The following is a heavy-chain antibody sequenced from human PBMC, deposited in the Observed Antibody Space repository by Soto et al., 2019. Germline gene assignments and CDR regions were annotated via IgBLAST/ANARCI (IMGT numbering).Heavy chain of an antibody. J-gene: IGHJ4*02. CDR1: GGSISSYY. CDR3: ARRSSSWLHYYFDY. Sequence: SETLSLTCTVSGGSISSYYWSWIRQPPGKGLEWIGYIYYSGSTNYNPSLKSRVTISVDTSKNQFSLKLSSVTAADTAVYYCARRSSSWLHYYFDYWGQGTLVTVSS. D-gene: IGHD6-13*01. V-gene: IGHV4-59*08. CDR2: IYYSGST.